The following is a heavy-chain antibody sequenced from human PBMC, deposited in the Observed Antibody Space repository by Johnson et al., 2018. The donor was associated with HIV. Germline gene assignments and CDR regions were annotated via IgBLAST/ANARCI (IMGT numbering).Heavy chain of an antibody. V-gene: IGHV3-23*04. D-gene: IGHD2-2*01. CDR1: GFTFSSYA. CDR2: ISGSGGST. J-gene: IGHJ3*02. CDR3: AREGGDCSSTSCYQDAFDI. Sequence: VQLVESGGGLVQPGGSLRLSCAASGFTFSSYAMSWVRQAPGKGLEWVSAISGSGGSTYYADSVKGRFTISRDNSKTTLYLQMNSLRAEDTAVYYCAREGGDCSSTSCYQDAFDIWGQGTMVTVSS.